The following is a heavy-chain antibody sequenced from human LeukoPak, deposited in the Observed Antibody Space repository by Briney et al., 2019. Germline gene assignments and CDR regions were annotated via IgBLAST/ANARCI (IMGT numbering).Heavy chain of an antibody. D-gene: IGHD3-22*01. CDR3: ARDTTMIVVGHAFDI. V-gene: IGHV4-34*01. CDR2: ISHSGST. CDR1: GGSFSGYY. Sequence: SETLSLTCAVYGGSFSGYYWSWIRQPPGKGLEWIGEISHSGSTNYNPSLKSRVTISGDTSKNRFSLRLSSVTAADTAVYYCARDTTMIVVGHAFDIWGQGTMVTVSS. J-gene: IGHJ3*02.